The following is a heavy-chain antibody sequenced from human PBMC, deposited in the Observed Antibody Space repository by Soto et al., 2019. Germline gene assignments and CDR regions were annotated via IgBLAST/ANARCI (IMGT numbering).Heavy chain of an antibody. D-gene: IGHD1-26*01. J-gene: IGHJ6*02. CDR2: IYSGGST. Sequence: GGSLRFSCAASGFTVSSNYMSWVRQAPGKGLEWVSVIYSGGSTYYADSVKGRFTISRDNSKNTLYLQMNSLRAEDTAVYYCARDRIVGATGGNYYYYYGMDVWGQGTTVTVSS. CDR1: GFTVSSNY. CDR3: ARDRIVGATGGNYYYYYGMDV. V-gene: IGHV3-53*01.